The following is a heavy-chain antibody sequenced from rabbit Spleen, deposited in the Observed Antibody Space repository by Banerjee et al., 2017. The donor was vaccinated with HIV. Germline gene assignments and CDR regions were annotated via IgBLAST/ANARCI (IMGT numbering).Heavy chain of an antibody. V-gene: IGHV1S7*01. CDR3: ARDTGSSFSSYGMDL. CDR1: GFDFIGYY. CDR2: IDPVFGST. Sequence: QLVESGGGLVQPGGSLKLSWKASGFDFIGYYLSWVRQAPGKGLEWIGYIDPVFGSTYYASWVNGRFTISSDNAQNTLYLQLKSLTVADTATYFCARDTGSSFSSYGMDLWGQGTLVTVS. J-gene: IGHJ6*01. D-gene: IGHD8-1*01.